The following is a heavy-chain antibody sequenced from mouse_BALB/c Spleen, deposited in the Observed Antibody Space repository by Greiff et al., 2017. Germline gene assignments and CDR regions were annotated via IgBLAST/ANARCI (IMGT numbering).Heavy chain of an antibody. Sequence: VQLKESGGDLVKPGGSLKLSCAASGFTFSSYGMSWVRQTPDKRLEWVATISSGGSYTYYPDSVKGRFTISRDNAKNTLYLQMSSLKSEDTAMYYCARQKLVYAMDYWGQGTSVTVSS. D-gene: IGHD4-1*01. CDR2: ISSGGSYT. CDR1: GFTFSSYG. CDR3: ARQKLVYAMDY. J-gene: IGHJ4*01. V-gene: IGHV5-6*01.